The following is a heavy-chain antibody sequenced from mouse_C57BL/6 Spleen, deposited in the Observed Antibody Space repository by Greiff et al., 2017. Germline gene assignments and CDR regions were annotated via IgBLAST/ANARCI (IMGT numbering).Heavy chain of an antibody. CDR2: INPNNGGT. CDR1: GYTFTDYN. CDR3: ARMEYAMDY. V-gene: IGHV1-22*01. Sequence: DVQLQESGPELVKPGASVKMSCKASGYTFTDYNMHWVKQSHGKSLEWIGYINPNNGGTSYNQKFKGKATLTVNKSSSTAYMELRSLTSEDSAVYYCARMEYAMDYWGQGTSVTVSS. J-gene: IGHJ4*01.